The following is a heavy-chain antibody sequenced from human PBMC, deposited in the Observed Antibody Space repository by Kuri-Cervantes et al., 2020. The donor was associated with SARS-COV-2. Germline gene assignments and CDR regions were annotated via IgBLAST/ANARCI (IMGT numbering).Heavy chain of an antibody. CDR1: GGSFSGYY. D-gene: IGHD5-18*01. CDR2: INHSGST. J-gene: IGHJ4*01. V-gene: IGHV4-34*01. Sequence: SETLSLTCAVYGGSFSGYYWGWIRQPPGKGLEWIGEINHSGSTNYNPSLKSRVTISVDTSKNQFSLKLSSVTAADTAVYYCARHGSGYVYSYGYGFDYWGQEPWSPSPQ. CDR3: ARHGSGYVYSYGYGFDY.